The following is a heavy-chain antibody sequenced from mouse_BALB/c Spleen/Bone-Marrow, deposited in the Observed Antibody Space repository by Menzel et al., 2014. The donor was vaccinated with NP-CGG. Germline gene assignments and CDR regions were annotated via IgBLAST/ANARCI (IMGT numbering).Heavy chain of an antibody. CDR3: ATMITDWYFDV. Sequence: SGAELVKPGASVKLSCTASGFNIKDAYMHWVKQRPEQGLEWIGRIDPANGNTKYDPKFQGKATITADTSSXTAYLQLSSLTSEDTAVYYCATMITDWYFDVWGAGTTVTVSS. V-gene: IGHV14-3*02. D-gene: IGHD2-4*01. J-gene: IGHJ1*01. CDR2: IDPANGNT. CDR1: GFNIKDAY.